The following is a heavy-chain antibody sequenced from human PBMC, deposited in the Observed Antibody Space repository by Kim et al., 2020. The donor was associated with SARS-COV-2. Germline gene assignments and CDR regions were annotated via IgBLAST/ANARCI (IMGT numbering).Heavy chain of an antibody. CDR1: GFTFSSYS. CDR3: ARDGSWNYEGEDYYYGMDV. J-gene: IGHJ6*02. Sequence: GGSLRLSCAASGFTFSSYSMNWVRQAPGKGLEWVSSISSSSSYIYYADSVKGRFTISRDNAKNSLYLQMNSLRAEDTAVYYCARDGSWNYEGEDYYYGMDVWGQGTTVTVSS. V-gene: IGHV3-21*01. D-gene: IGHD1-7*01. CDR2: ISSSSSYI.